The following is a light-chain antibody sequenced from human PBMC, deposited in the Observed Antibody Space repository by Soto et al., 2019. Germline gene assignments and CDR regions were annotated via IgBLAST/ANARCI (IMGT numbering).Light chain of an antibody. V-gene: IGKV3-20*01. CDR2: HTS. J-gene: IGKJ4*01. CDR1: QSVLNSD. Sequence: EIVLTQFPDSLSLSPGEGATLSCRASQSVLNSDIARYQKRLGQAPRLLIYHTSTRATGIPDRFSGRGSGADFTLSISRLEPTDFAVYYCQHYRAPPLPLIFGGGTRIEMK. CDR3: QHYRAPPLPLI.